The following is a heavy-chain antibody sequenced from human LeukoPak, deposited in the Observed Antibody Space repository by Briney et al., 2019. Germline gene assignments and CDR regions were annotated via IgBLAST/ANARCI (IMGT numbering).Heavy chain of an antibody. V-gene: IGHV3-30*04. CDR3: ARDNSVRDEAWWFNP. Sequence: GRSLRLSCVGSGFIFSGYAMHWVRQAPGKGLEWVAIISYDGSNKDYVGSVKGRFSISRDNSKNTLYLEMNTLRAEDTAVYYCARDNSVRDEAWWFNPWGQGTLVTVSS. J-gene: IGHJ5*02. D-gene: IGHD5-24*01. CDR2: ISYDGSNK. CDR1: GFIFSGYA.